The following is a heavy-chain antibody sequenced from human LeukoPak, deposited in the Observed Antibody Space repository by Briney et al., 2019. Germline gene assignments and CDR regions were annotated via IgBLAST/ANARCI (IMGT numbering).Heavy chain of an antibody. CDR1: GGTFSSYA. Sequence: SVKVSCKASGGTFSSYAMSWVRQAPGQGLERMRRIIPILGIANYAQKFQGRVTITADKSTSTAYMELSSLRSEDTAVYYCARDLYYDILTGYLYYFDYWGQGTLVTVSS. D-gene: IGHD3-9*01. V-gene: IGHV1-69*04. CDR2: IIPILGIA. J-gene: IGHJ4*02. CDR3: ARDLYYDILTGYLYYFDY.